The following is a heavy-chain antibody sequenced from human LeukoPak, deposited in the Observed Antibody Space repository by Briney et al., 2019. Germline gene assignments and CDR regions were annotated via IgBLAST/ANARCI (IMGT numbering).Heavy chain of an antibody. V-gene: IGHV1-8*01. CDR1: GYTFTSYD. Sequence: ASVKVSCKASGYTFTSYDINWVRQATGQGLEWMGWMNPNSGNTGYAQKFQGRVTMTRNTSISTAYMELSSLRSEDTAVYYCARGTSYGSGSYYNYYYYMDVWGKGTTVTISS. CDR2: MNPNSGNT. D-gene: IGHD3-10*01. CDR3: ARGTSYGSGSYYNYYYYMDV. J-gene: IGHJ6*03.